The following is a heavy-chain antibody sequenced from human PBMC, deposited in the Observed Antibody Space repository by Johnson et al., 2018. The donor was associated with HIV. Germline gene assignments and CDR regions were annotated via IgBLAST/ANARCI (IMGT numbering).Heavy chain of an antibody. CDR1: SSYW. CDR3: AREGDSSGAGAFDI. CDR2: IKQDGSEK. D-gene: IGHD3-22*01. J-gene: IGHJ3*02. V-gene: IGHV3-7*01. Sequence: SSYWMSWVRQAPGKGLEWVANIKQDGSEKYYVDSVKGRFTISRDNAKNSLYLQMNSLRAEDTAVYYCAREGDSSGAGAFDIWGQGTMVTVSS.